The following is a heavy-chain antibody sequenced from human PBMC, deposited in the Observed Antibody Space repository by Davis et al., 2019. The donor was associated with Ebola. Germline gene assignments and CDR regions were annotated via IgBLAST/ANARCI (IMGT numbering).Heavy chain of an antibody. J-gene: IGHJ5*02. CDR1: GYTFSEYY. D-gene: IGHD2-15*01. CDR2: INHSAEYT. V-gene: IGHV1-46*01. CDR3: ARYAIVVVVASTSWFDP. Sequence: ASVKVSCKASGYTFSEYYIHWVRHAPGEGLEWMGMINHSAEYTRYAQTFRGRVTMTRDTSTSTAYMELRSLRSDDTAVYYCARYAIVVVVASTSWFDPWGQGTLVTVSS.